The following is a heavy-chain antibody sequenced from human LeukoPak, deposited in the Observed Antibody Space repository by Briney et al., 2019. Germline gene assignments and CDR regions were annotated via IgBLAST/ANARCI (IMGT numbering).Heavy chain of an antibody. CDR2: VYTSGST. CDR3: ARGDFSGSGTYYNRDYYGMDV. J-gene: IGHJ6*02. Sequence: SETLSLTCTVSGGSISSYYWSWIRQPAGKGLEWIGRVYTSGSTNYNPSLKSRVTMSVDTSKNKFSLKLSSVTAADTAVYYCARGDFSGSGTYYNRDYYGMDVWGQGTTVTVSS. V-gene: IGHV4-4*07. CDR1: GGSISSYY. D-gene: IGHD3-10*01.